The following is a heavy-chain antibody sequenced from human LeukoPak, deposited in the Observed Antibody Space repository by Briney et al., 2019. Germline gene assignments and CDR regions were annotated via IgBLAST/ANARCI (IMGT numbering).Heavy chain of an antibody. CDR1: GFTFSSYS. J-gene: IGHJ4*02. CDR3: ARGRSGYYSDY. V-gene: IGHV3-21*01. D-gene: IGHD3-22*01. Sequence: PGGSLRLSCAASGFTFSSYSMNRVRQAPGKGLEWVSSISSSSSYIYYADSVKGRFTISRDNAKNSLYLQMNSLRAEDTAVYYCARGRSGYYSDYWGQGTLVTVSS. CDR2: ISSSSSYI.